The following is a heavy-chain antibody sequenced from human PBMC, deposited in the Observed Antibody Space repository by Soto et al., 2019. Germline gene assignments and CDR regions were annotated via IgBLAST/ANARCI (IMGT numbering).Heavy chain of an antibody. J-gene: IGHJ4*02. CDR1: GWSFSSYA. Sequence: GGTLRLSCSPSGWSFSSYAMHWVRQAPGKGLEWVAVISHDGGEKYYADSVKGRLLISRDNFENTMWLQMSSLRTDDTAVYYCARGSVHIAGAGRLDYWGQGALVTVPQ. CDR3: ARGSVHIAGAGRLDY. CDR2: ISHDGGEK. D-gene: IGHD1-26*01. V-gene: IGHV3-30*14.